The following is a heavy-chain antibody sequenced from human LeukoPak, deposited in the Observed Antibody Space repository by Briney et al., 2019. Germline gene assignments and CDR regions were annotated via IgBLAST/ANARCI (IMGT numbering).Heavy chain of an antibody. Sequence: GGSLRLSCAASGFTFSTYWMSWVRQAPGKGLEWVSAISGSGGSTYYADSVKGRFTISRDNSKNTLYLRMNSLRAEDTAVYYCAKDLGPITIFGALDYWGQGTLVTVSS. V-gene: IGHV3-23*01. J-gene: IGHJ4*02. CDR3: AKDLGPITIFGALDY. D-gene: IGHD3-3*01. CDR2: ISGSGGST. CDR1: GFTFSTYW.